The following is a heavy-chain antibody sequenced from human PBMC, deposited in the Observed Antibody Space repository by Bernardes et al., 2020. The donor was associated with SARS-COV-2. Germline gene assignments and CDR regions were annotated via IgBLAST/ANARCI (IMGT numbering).Heavy chain of an antibody. CDR1: GFTFTSSA. V-gene: IGHV1-58*01. Sequence: SVKVSCKASGFTFTSSAVQWVRQARGQRLEWIGWIVVGSGNTNYAQKFQERFTITRDMSTSTAYMELSSLRSEDTAVYYCAADSYYDVWSGPDYYGMDVWGQGTTVTVSS. CDR3: AADSYYDVWSGPDYYGMDV. D-gene: IGHD3-3*01. J-gene: IGHJ6*02. CDR2: IVVGSGNT.